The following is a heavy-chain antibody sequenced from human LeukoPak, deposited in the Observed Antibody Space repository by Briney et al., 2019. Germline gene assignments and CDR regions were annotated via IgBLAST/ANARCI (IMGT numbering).Heavy chain of an antibody. CDR2: ISSSSSYI. CDR1: GFTFSSYS. D-gene: IGHD1-26*01. J-gene: IGHJ3*02. CDR3: ARELCGSRCDAFDI. V-gene: IGHV3-21*01. Sequence: GGSLRLSCAASGFTFSSYSMDWVRQAPGKGLEWVSSISSSSSYIYYADSVKGRFTISRDNAKNSLYLQMNSLRAEDTAVYYCARELCGSRCDAFDIWGQGTMVTVSS.